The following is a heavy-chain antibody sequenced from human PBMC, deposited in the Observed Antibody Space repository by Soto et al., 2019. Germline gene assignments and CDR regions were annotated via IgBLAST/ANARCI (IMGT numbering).Heavy chain of an antibody. Sequence: GGSLRLSCAASGFTFRSYWMHWVRQAPGKGLVWVSRINRDGSSTSYADSVKGRVTISRDTAKNTLYLQMNSLRAEDTAVYYCAREIVTTGEYYFDSWGLGTLVTVSS. CDR3: AREIVTTGEYYFDS. D-gene: IGHD1-1*01. J-gene: IGHJ4*02. V-gene: IGHV3-74*01. CDR1: GFTFRSYW. CDR2: INRDGSST.